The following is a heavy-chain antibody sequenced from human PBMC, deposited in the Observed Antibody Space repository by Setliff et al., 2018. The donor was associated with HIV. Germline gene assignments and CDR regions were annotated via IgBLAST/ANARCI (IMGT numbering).Heavy chain of an antibody. V-gene: IGHV3-74*01. CDR1: GFTFSGYW. Sequence: GGSLRLSCAASGFTFSGYWMHWVRQAPGKGLVWVSRINSDGSSTSYADSVKGRFTISRDNAKNSLYLQMNSLRAEDTAVYYCVREGNYYGSGSYFWGQGTLVTVSS. D-gene: IGHD3-10*01. J-gene: IGHJ4*02. CDR2: INSDGSST. CDR3: VREGNYYGSGSYF.